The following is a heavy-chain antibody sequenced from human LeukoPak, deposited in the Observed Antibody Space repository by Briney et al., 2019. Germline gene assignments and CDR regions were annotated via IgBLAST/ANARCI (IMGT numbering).Heavy chain of an antibody. J-gene: IGHJ3*01. CDR1: GFTVSSNY. D-gene: IGHD6-13*01. V-gene: IGHV3-23*01. CDR2: ISTSGDRT. CDR3: AKDYLGSSYAFDV. Sequence: GGSLRLSCAASGFTVSSNYMSWVRQAPGKGLEWVSAISTSGDRTYYADSVKGRITISRDSSKNTLYMQMNSLRAEDTAVYYCAKDYLGSSYAFDVWGQGTMVTVSS.